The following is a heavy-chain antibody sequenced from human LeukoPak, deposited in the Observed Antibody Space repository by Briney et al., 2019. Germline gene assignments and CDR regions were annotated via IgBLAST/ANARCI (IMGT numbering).Heavy chain of an antibody. V-gene: IGHV3-7*03. CDR3: ARDIVVVPAAQYYFDY. CDR1: GFTFSSYW. CDR2: IKQDGSEK. J-gene: IGHJ4*02. Sequence: GGSLRLSCAASGFTFSSYWMSWVRQAPGKGLEWVANIKQDGSEKYYVDSVKGRFTICRDNAKNSLYLQMNSLRAEDTAVYYCARDIVVVPAAQYYFDYWGQGTLVTVSS. D-gene: IGHD2-2*01.